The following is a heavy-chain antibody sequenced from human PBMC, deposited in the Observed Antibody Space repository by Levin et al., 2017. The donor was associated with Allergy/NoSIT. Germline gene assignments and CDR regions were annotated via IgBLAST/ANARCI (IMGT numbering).Heavy chain of an antibody. CDR2: ISSSSSYT. CDR1: GFTFSDYY. J-gene: IGHJ3*02. CDR3: ARRGIVATIKGAFDI. D-gene: IGHD5-12*01. V-gene: IGHV3-11*03. Sequence: SCAASGFTFSDYYMSWIRQAPGKGLEWVSYISSSSSYTNYADSVKGRFTISRDNAKNSLYLQMNSLRAEDTAVYYCARRGIVATIKGAFDIWGQGTMVTVSS.